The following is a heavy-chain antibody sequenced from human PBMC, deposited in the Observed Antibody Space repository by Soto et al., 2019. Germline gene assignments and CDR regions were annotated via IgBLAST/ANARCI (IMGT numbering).Heavy chain of an antibody. D-gene: IGHD4-17*01. CDR3: ARGFAVTPHYWYFDL. J-gene: IGHJ2*01. V-gene: IGHV4-4*09. CDR1: GGSMRSYY. CDR2: IYNSETT. Sequence: SETLSLTCTVSGGSMRSYYWSWIRQPPGEGLEWIGYIYNSETTNYNPSLKSRVSISVDTSKNQFSLKLSSVTAADTAVYYCARGFAVTPHYWYFDLWGRGTLLTVSS.